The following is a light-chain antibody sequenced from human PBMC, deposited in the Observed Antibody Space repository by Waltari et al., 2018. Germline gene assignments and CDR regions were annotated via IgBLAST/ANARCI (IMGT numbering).Light chain of an antibody. V-gene: IGLV2-11*01. CDR2: DVS. J-gene: IGLJ3*02. Sequence: QSALTQPRPVSGSPGQSVIISCTGTSSDVGACNYVSWYQQHPGKAPKLMIYDVSKRPSGVPDRFSGSKSGNTASLTISGLQAEDEADYYCCSYAGSYTWVFGGGTKLTVL. CDR1: SSDVGACNY. CDR3: CSYAGSYTWV.